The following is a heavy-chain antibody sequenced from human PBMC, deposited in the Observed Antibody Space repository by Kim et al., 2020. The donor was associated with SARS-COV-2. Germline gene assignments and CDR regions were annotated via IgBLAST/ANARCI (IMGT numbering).Heavy chain of an antibody. J-gene: IGHJ4*02. Sequence: SRVTISVDTAKNQFSLKLSSVTAADTAVYYCARDSRVVGRSRVRKAEFDYWGQGTLVTVSS. V-gene: IGHV4-39*07. CDR3: ARDSRVVGRSRVRKAEFDY. D-gene: IGHD1-26*01.